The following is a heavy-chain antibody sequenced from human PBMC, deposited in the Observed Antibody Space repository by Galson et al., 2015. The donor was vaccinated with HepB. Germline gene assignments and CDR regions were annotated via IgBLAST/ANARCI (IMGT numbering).Heavy chain of an antibody. Sequence: SLRLSCAASGFTFSSYGMHWGGQAPGKGLEWVAVISYDGSNKYYADSVKGRFTISRDNSKNTLYLQMNSLRAEDTAVYYCAKDLGYSSGWTYYYYGMDVWGQGTTVTVSS. D-gene: IGHD6-19*01. CDR3: AKDLGYSSGWTYYYYGMDV. V-gene: IGHV3-30*18. CDR1: GFTFSSYG. CDR2: ISYDGSNK. J-gene: IGHJ6*02.